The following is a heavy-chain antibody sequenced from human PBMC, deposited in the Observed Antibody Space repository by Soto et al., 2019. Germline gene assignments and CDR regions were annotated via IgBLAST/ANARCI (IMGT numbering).Heavy chain of an antibody. Sequence: VASVKVSCKASGYTFTSYYMHWVRQAPGQGLEWMGIINPSGGSTSYAQKFQGRVTMTRDTSTSTVYMELSSLRSEDTAVYYCAMPGCRTWCGYYFDYWGQGTLVTVSS. V-gene: IGHV1-46*01. J-gene: IGHJ4*02. CDR2: INPSGGST. CDR1: GYTFTSYY. CDR3: AMPGCRTWCGYYFDY. D-gene: IGHD2-8*02.